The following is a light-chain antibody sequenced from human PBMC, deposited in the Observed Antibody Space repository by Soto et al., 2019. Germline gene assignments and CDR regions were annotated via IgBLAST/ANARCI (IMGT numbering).Light chain of an antibody. Sequence: QTVVTQEPSLPVSPGGTVTLTCASSTGAVTSGYYPNWFQQKPGQAPRPLIYSTSNKHSWTPARFSGSLLGGKAALTLSGVQPEDEAEYYCLLYYGGARVFGTGTKVTVL. CDR1: TGAVTSGYY. J-gene: IGLJ1*01. V-gene: IGLV7-43*01. CDR3: LLYYGGARV. CDR2: STS.